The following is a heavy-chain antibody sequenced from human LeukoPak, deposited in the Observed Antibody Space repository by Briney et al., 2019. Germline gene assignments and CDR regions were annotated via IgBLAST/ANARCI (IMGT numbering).Heavy chain of an antibody. D-gene: IGHD3-9*01. CDR3: ARPTARLVTDAFDI. J-gene: IGHJ3*02. V-gene: IGHV3-7*01. CDR1: GFTFSSYW. CDR2: IKQDGSEK. Sequence: PGGSLRLSCAASGFTFSSYWMSWVRQAPGKGLEWVANIKQDGSEKYYVDSVKGRFTISRDNAKNSLYLQMNSLRAEDTAVYYCARPTARLVTDAFDIWGQGTMVTVSS.